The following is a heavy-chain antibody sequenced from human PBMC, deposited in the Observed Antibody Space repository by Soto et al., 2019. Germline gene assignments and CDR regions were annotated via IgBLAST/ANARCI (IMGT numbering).Heavy chain of an antibody. V-gene: IGHV1-18*01. J-gene: IGHJ4*02. CDR3: ARGPTDYYDNSGNYFLDY. D-gene: IGHD3-22*01. CDR1: GYTFISYG. Sequence: ASVKVSCKASGYTFISYGIAWVRQAPGQGLEWVGWISPYNSKTNYAQKFQDRDTMTTDTSTSTAYMELRSLRSDDTAVYYCARGPTDYYDNSGNYFLDYWGQGTLVTVSS. CDR2: ISPYNSKT.